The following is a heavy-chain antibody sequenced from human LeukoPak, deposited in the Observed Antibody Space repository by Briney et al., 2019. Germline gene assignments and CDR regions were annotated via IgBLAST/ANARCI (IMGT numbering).Heavy chain of an antibody. CDR2: INHSGNT. D-gene: IGHD6-13*01. J-gene: IGHJ5*02. CDR1: GGSFSGYY. CDR3: ARGGAYWIAAAGMGFTDNWFDP. V-gene: IGHV4-34*01. Sequence: PSETLSLTCAVYGGSFSGYYWSWIRQPPGKGLEWIGEINHSGNTNYNPSLKSRVTISVDTSKNQFSLKLSSVTAADAAVYYCARGGAYWIAAAGMGFTDNWFDPWGQGTLVTVSS.